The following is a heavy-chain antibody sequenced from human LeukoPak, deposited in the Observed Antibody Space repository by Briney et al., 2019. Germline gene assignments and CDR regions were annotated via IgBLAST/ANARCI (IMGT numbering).Heavy chain of an antibody. J-gene: IGHJ4*02. D-gene: IGHD1-26*01. V-gene: IGHV1-46*01. CDR3: ARDRGGSYSIDY. CDR1: GYTLTSSH. Sequence: ASVKASCKASGYTLTSSHAHWVRQAPGQGLEWMGIINCGDGYTNYAQKFQGRVSVISDTSTSTIYMELSSLRAEDTAIYYCARDRGGSYSIDYWGQGTLVTVSS. CDR2: INCGDGYT.